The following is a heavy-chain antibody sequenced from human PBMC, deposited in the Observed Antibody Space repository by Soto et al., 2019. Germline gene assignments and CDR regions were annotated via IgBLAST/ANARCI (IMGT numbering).Heavy chain of an antibody. CDR1: GGTFSSYA. CDR3: ARVPRTKGVVLIVDYYYGMDV. J-gene: IGHJ6*02. CDR2: IIPIFGTA. Sequence: SVKVSCKASGGTFSSYAISWVRQAPGQGLEWMGGIIPIFGTANYAQKFQGRVTITADESTSTAYMELSSLRSEDTAVYYCARVPRTKGVVLIVDYYYGMDVWAQGTTVTVSS. V-gene: IGHV1-69*13. D-gene: IGHD3-3*01.